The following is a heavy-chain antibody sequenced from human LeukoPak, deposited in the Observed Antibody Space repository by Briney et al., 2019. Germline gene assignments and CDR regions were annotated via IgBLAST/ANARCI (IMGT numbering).Heavy chain of an antibody. J-gene: IGHJ4*02. V-gene: IGHV1-18*01. Sequence: ASVKVSCKASGYTFTSYGISWVRQAPGQGLEWMGWISAYNGNTNYAQKLRGRVTMTTDTSTSTAYMELRSLRSDDTAVYYCARDNHDILTGYSAYFDYWGQGTLVTVSS. CDR1: GYTFTSYG. CDR3: ARDNHDILTGYSAYFDY. D-gene: IGHD3-9*01. CDR2: ISAYNGNT.